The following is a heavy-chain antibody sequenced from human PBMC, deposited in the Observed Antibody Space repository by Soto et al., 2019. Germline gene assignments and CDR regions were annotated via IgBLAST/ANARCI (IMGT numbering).Heavy chain of an antibody. V-gene: IGHV3-9*01. Sequence: EVKLIESGGGRVQPGNSLRLSCSVAGFTFDDYAMHWVRQVPGRGLEWVSGITWNSGRFAYAHSVQGRFTISRDNAKHSLYLQMNNLRLEDTALYSCVKDRGQSAVLRAYDFWGPGTLVTVSS. CDR1: GFTFDDYA. CDR3: VKDRGQSAVLRAYDF. J-gene: IGHJ4*02. D-gene: IGHD3-3*01. CDR2: ITWNSGRF.